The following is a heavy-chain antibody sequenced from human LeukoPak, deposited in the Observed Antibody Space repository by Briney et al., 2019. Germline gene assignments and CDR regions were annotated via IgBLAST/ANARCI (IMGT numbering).Heavy chain of an antibody. Sequence: GGSLRLSCAASGFTFDTTDMTGVRQAPGKGPEWLSCISGTGDRTYYADSVRGRFTISRDNSKNMLYLQMTSLRVEDTATYYCVKNSGIWSFWGRGTLAAVSS. J-gene: IGHJ4*02. CDR2: ISGTGDRT. CDR3: VKNSGIWSF. V-gene: IGHV3-23*01. D-gene: IGHD1-26*01. CDR1: GFTFDTTD.